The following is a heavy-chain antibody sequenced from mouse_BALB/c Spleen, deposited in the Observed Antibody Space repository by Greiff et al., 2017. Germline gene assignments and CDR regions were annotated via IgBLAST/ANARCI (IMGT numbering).Heavy chain of an antibody. CDR1: GYTFTSYW. Sequence: QVQLQQSGAELAKPGASVKMSCKASGYTFTSYWMHWVKQRPGQGLEWIGYINPSTGYTEYNQKFKDKATLTADKSSSTAYMQLSSLTSEDSAVYYCASTATGNAMDYWGQGTSVTVSS. V-gene: IGHV1-7*01. CDR2: INPSTGYT. D-gene: IGHD1-2*01. CDR3: ASTATGNAMDY. J-gene: IGHJ4*01.